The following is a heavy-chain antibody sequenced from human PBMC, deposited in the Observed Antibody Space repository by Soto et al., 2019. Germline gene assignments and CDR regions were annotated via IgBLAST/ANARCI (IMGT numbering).Heavy chain of an antibody. J-gene: IGHJ4*02. CDR1: GFSVSDNY. CDR2: IYAGGDT. Sequence: GGSLRLSCAASGFSVSDNYVTWVRQAPGKGLEWVSVIYAGGDTFYADSVKGRFTISRDTSENTVYLQMRSLTVEDTAVYHCARGLGFCSGGACYEYWGQGTVVTVSS. D-gene: IGHD2-15*01. V-gene: IGHV3-53*01. CDR3: ARGLGFCSGGACYEY.